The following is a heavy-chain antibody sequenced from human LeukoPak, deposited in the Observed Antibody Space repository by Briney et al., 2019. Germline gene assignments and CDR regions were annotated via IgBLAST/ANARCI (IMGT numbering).Heavy chain of an antibody. J-gene: IGHJ6*02. CDR3: AKGGGYDYYYYGMDV. V-gene: IGHV3-23*01. Sequence: PGGSLRLSCAASGFTFSSYAMTWVRQAPGKGLEWVSGTSGSGGRADYADSVKGRFTISRDNSKNTLYLQMNSLRAEDTAVYYCAKGGGYDYYYYGMDVWGQGTTVTVSS. D-gene: IGHD2-15*01. CDR1: GFTFSSYA. CDR2: TSGSGGRA.